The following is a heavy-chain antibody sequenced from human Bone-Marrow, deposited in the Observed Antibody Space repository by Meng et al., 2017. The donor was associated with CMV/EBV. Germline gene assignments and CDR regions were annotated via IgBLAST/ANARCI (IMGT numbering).Heavy chain of an antibody. Sequence: LRLYCAASGFTFSDYSMNWVRLAPGKGLEWVSSISSSSAYIFYADSVKGRFTISRDNAKNSLYLQMNSLRGEDTAVYYCARDKIISYWGQGTLVTVSS. CDR1: GFTFSDYS. CDR2: ISSSSAYI. V-gene: IGHV3-21*01. CDR3: ARDKIISY. D-gene: IGHD3-10*01. J-gene: IGHJ4*02.